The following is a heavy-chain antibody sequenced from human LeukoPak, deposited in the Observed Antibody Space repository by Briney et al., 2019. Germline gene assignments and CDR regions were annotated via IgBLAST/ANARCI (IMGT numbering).Heavy chain of an antibody. CDR3: ARHHWRGYSSSWIWFDP. J-gene: IGHJ5*02. V-gene: IGHV4-30-4*08. CDR2: IYYSGST. CDR1: GGSISSGDYY. D-gene: IGHD6-13*01. Sequence: PSETLSLTCTVSGGSISSGDYYWSWIRQPPGKGLEWIGYIYYSGSTYYNPSLKSRVTISVDTSKNQFSLKLSSVTAADTAVYYCARHHWRGYSSSWIWFDPWGQGTLVTVSS.